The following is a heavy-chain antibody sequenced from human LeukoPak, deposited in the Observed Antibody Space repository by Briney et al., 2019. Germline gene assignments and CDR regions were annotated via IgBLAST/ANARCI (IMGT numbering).Heavy chain of an antibody. D-gene: IGHD3-16*01. CDR3: ARHGSYAGATDY. J-gene: IGHJ4*02. Sequence: PSETLSLTCTVSGGSISSYYWSWIRQPPGKGLEWIGYIYYSGSTNYNPSLKSRVTISVDTSKNQFSLKLSSVTAADTAVYYCARHGSYAGATDYWGQGTLVTVSS. V-gene: IGHV4-59*01. CDR2: IYYSGST. CDR1: GGSISSYY.